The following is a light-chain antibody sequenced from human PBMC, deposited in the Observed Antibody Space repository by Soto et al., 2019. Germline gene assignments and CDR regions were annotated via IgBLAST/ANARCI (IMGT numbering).Light chain of an antibody. V-gene: IGKV1-27*01. CDR3: QKYNSAPLT. CDR1: HRISSY. Sequence: DIQMTQSPSSLSASVGDRVTITCRASHRISSYLAWYQQKSGKVPRLLIYAASTLQSVVPSRFSGNGSGTAFTLTITSLQPDDVATYYCQKYNSAPLTFGGGTKVEIK. J-gene: IGKJ4*01. CDR2: AAS.